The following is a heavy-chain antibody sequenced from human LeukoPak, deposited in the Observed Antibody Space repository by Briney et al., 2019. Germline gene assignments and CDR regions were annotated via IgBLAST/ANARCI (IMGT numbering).Heavy chain of an antibody. CDR2: ISASDGTT. CDR1: GFTFSSYA. V-gene: IGHV3-23*01. CDR3: ATRLYTSDLAGDY. J-gene: IGHJ4*02. Sequence: GGSLRLSCAASGFTFSSYAMSWVRQAPGKGLEWVSVISASDGTTHYADSVKGRFTISRDNSKNTLYLQMNSLRAEDTAVYYCATRLYTSDLAGDYWGQGTLVTVS. D-gene: IGHD6-19*01.